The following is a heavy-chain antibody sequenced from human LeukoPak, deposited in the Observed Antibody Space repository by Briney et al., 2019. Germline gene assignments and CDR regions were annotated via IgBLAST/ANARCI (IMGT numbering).Heavy chain of an antibody. J-gene: IGHJ6*02. Sequence: GGSLRLSCAASGFTFSSYAMTWVRQAPGKGLEWVSVISGSGDSTYYADSVKGRFTISRDNSKNTLYLQMNSLRAEDTAVYYCAKVTGSGSYPAYYYYDMDVWGQGTPVTVSS. CDR1: GFTFSSYA. CDR2: ISGSGDST. CDR3: AKVTGSGSYPAYYYYDMDV. V-gene: IGHV3-23*01. D-gene: IGHD3-10*01.